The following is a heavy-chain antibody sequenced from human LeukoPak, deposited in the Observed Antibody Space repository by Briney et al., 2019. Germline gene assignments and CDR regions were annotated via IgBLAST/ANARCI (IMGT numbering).Heavy chain of an antibody. V-gene: IGHV3-11*04. J-gene: IGHJ4*02. Sequence: PGGSLRLSCAASGFTFSDYYISWIRQAPRKGLEWVSYISSSGSTIYYADSVKGRFTISRDNAKNSLYLQMNSLRAEDTAVYYCARDYYYDSSGYKKYWGQGTLVTVSS. D-gene: IGHD3-22*01. CDR3: ARDYYYDSSGYKKY. CDR2: ISSSGSTI. CDR1: GFTFSDYY.